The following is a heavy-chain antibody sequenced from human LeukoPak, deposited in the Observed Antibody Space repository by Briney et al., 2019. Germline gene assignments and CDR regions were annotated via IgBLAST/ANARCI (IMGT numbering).Heavy chain of an antibody. CDR2: IKQDGSEK. J-gene: IGHJ6*03. Sequence: PGGSLRLSCAASGFTFSNYWMSWVRQAPGKGLEWVANIKQDGSEKYYVDSVKGRFTISRDNAKNSLYLQMNSLRAEDTAVYYCARRYEIVAREGDFYYMDVWGRGTTVTVSS. CDR1: GFTFSNYW. CDR3: ARRYEIVAREGDFYYMDV. V-gene: IGHV3-7*01. D-gene: IGHD3-22*01.